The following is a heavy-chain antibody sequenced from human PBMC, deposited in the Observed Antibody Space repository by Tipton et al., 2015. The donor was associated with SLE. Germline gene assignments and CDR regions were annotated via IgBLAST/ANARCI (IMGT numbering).Heavy chain of an antibody. CDR1: GGSISRGGHY. Sequence: TLSLTCTVSGGSISRGGHYWSWIRQPPGKGLEWIGYIYYSGSTNYNPSLKSRVPIYVDTSKNQFSLKLSSVTAADTAVYYCARTGESYCGGDCYSRWFDPWGQGTLVTVSS. D-gene: IGHD2-21*01. V-gene: IGHV4-61*08. CDR3: ARTGESYCGGDCYSRWFDP. CDR2: IYYSGST. J-gene: IGHJ5*02.